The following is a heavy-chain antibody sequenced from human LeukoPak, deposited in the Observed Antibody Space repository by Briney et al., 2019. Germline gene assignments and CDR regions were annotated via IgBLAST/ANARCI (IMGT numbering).Heavy chain of an antibody. V-gene: IGHV3-21*01. CDR3: ARALWRTVVTAFGY. Sequence: GGSLRLSCAASGFTFSSYSMNWVRQAPGKGLEWVSSISSSSSCTYYADSVKGRFTISRDNAKNSLYLQMNSLRAEDTAVYYCARALWRTVVTAFGYWGQGTLVTVSS. CDR2: ISSSSSCT. D-gene: IGHD4-23*01. J-gene: IGHJ4*02. CDR1: GFTFSSYS.